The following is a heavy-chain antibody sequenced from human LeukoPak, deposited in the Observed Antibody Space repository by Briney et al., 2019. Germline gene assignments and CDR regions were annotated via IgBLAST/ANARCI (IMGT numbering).Heavy chain of an antibody. Sequence: GASVKVSCKASGYPFTRYGISWVRQAPGQGLEWMGWMNPDNGNTKYAQKFQGRVTMTTDTSTSTAHMELRSLRSDDTAVYYCATYYCSTTSCYPYFFDYWGQGTLVTVSS. CDR3: ATYYCSTTSCYPYFFDY. D-gene: IGHD2-2*01. CDR2: MNPDNGNT. V-gene: IGHV1-18*01. J-gene: IGHJ4*02. CDR1: GYPFTRYG.